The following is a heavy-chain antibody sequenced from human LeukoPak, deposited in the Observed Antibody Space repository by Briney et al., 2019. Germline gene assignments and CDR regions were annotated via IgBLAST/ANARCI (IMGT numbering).Heavy chain of an antibody. D-gene: IGHD1-26*01. CDR3: ASEGATSSSFDY. CDR2: INPSSGAT. V-gene: IGHV1-2*02. CDR1: GYTFSDYY. Sequence: ASVKVSCKASGYTFSDYYMHWVRQAPGQGLEWMGWINPSSGATNYAQTFQGRVTMTRDTSISTAYMELSSLRSDDTAVYYCASEGATSSSFDYWGQRTLVTVSS. J-gene: IGHJ4*02.